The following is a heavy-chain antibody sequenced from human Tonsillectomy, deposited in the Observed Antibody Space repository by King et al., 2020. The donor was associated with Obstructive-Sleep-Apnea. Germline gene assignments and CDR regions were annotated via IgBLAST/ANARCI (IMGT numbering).Heavy chain of an antibody. CDR1: GGSISSSSYY. Sequence: QLQESGPGLVKPSETLSLTCTVSGGSISSSSYYWGCIRQPPGKGLEWIGSIYYSGSTYYNPSLKSRVTISVDTSKNQFSLKLSSVTAADTAVYYCARALGDSAAFDIWGQGTMVTVSS. J-gene: IGHJ3*02. CDR2: IYYSGST. CDR3: ARALGDSAAFDI. V-gene: IGHV4-39*07. D-gene: IGHD2-21*02.